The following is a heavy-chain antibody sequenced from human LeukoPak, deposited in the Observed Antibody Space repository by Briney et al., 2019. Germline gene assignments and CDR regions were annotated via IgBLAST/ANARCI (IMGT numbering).Heavy chain of an antibody. CDR1: GFTFSSYG. CDR3: AREYCGGDREAGYYYYGMDV. Sequence: GRSLRLSCAASGFTFSSYGMHWVRQAPGKGLEWVAVIWYDGSNKYYADSVKGRFTISRDNSKNTLYLQMNSLRAEDTAVYYCAREYCGGDREAGYYYYGMDVWGQGTTVTVSS. V-gene: IGHV3-33*01. J-gene: IGHJ6*02. CDR2: IWYDGSNK. D-gene: IGHD2-21*02.